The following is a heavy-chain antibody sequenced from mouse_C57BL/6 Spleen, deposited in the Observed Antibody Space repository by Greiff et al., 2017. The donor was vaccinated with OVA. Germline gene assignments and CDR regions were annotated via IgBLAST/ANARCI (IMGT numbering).Heavy chain of an antibody. Sequence: VQLKESGPELVKPGASVKIPCKASGYTFTDYNMDWVKQSHGKSLEWIGDINPNNGGTIYNQKFKGKATLTVDKSSSTAYMELRSLTSEDTAVYYCARKNPITLLDYWGQGTTLTVSS. D-gene: IGHD1-1*01. CDR2: INPNNGGT. CDR3: ARKNPITLLDY. CDR1: GYTFTDYN. V-gene: IGHV1-18*01. J-gene: IGHJ2*01.